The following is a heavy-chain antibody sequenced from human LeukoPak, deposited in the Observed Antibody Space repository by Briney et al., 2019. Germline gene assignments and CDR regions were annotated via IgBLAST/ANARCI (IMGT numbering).Heavy chain of an antibody. CDR3: ASHDSGSYSSFDY. V-gene: IGHV4-4*09. CDR2: IYTSGST. D-gene: IGHD1-26*01. CDR1: GGSISRYY. Sequence: SETLSLTCTVSGGSISRYYWSWIRQPPGKGLEGIGDIYTSGSTNYNPSLKSRVTISVDTSKNQFSLKLSSVTAADTAVYYCASHDSGSYSSFDYWGQGTLVTVSS. J-gene: IGHJ4*02.